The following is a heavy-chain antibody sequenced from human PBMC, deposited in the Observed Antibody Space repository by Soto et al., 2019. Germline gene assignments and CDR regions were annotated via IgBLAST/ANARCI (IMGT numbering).Heavy chain of an antibody. CDR2: VYHTGNT. J-gene: IGHJ4*02. V-gene: IGHV4-59*01. CDR1: GVSITNYY. Sequence: PSETLSLTCSVSGVSITNYYWTWIRLPPGKGLEWIGYVYHTGNTFYNPSLKSRVTISLDTPKNQVSLSLRSVTAADTAVYCCAREQYNWKLWGQGTLVTSPQ. CDR3: AREQYNWKL. D-gene: IGHD1-20*01.